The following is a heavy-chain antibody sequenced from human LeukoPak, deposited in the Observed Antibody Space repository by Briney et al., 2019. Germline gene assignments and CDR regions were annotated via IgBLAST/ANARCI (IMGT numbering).Heavy chain of an antibody. Sequence: PSETLSLTCTVSGGSTSSGSYYWSWIRQPAGKGLEWIGRIYTSGSTNYNPSLKSRVTISVDTSKNQFSLKLSSVTAADTAVYYCARDWGFDYGDYVHYYYMDVWGKGTTVTVSS. J-gene: IGHJ6*03. CDR2: IYTSGST. CDR3: ARDWGFDYGDYVHYYYMDV. CDR1: GGSTSSGSYY. V-gene: IGHV4-61*02. D-gene: IGHD4-17*01.